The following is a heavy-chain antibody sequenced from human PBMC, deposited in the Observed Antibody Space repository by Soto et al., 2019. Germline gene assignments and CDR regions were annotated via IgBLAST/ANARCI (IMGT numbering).Heavy chain of an antibody. D-gene: IGHD2-15*01. V-gene: IGHV4-4*02. CDR1: VGSISSSNW. J-gene: IGHJ4*02. CDR2: IYHSGST. CDR3: ARRYGGTFDY. Sequence: SETLSLTCAVSVGSISSSNWWSWVRQPPGKGLEWIGEIYHSGSTNYNPSLKSRVTISVDTSKNQFSLKLSSVTAADTAVYYCARRYGGTFDYWGLGTLVTVSS.